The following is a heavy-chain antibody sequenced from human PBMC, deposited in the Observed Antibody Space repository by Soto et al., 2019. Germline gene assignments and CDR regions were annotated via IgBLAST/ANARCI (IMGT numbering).Heavy chain of an antibody. CDR1: GFTFSNYG. D-gene: IGHD2-2*01. CDR2: ISNSGGST. CDR3: ASDRKISRYCSSTSCFSNWFDP. V-gene: IGHV3-23*01. Sequence: GGSLRLSCAASGFTFSNYGMSWVRQAPGKGLEWVSSISNSGGSTYYADSVKGRFTISRDTSKNTLYLQMNSLRAEDKAVYYCASDRKISRYCSSTSCFSNWFDPWGQGTLVTVSS. J-gene: IGHJ5*02.